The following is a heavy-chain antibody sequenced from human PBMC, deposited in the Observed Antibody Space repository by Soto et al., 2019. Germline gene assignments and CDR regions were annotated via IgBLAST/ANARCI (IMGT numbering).Heavy chain of an antibody. CDR2: INHSRST. D-gene: IGHD1-26*01. Sequence: SETLSLTCAVYGGSFSGYSWSWICQPPGKGLEWIGEINHSRSTNYNPSLKSRVTISVDTSKNQFSLKLSSVTAADTAVYYCARRENYYYLDVWGKGTTVT. CDR1: GGSFSGYS. V-gene: IGHV4-34*01. J-gene: IGHJ6*03. CDR3: ARRENYYYLDV.